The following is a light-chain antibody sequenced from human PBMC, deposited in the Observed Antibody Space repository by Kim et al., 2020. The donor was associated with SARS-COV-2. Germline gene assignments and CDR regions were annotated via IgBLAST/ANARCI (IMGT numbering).Light chain of an antibody. CDR2: DAS. CDR3: QQYGGSPPLT. Sequence: EIVLTQSPGTLSLSPGDRATLSCRASQSVDSNYLAWYQQKPGQAPRLLIDDASSRAAGIPDRFTGSGSATDFTLTISRLEPEDFAVYFCQQYGGSPPLTFGGGTKVDIK. J-gene: IGKJ4*01. CDR1: QSVDSNY. V-gene: IGKV3-20*01.